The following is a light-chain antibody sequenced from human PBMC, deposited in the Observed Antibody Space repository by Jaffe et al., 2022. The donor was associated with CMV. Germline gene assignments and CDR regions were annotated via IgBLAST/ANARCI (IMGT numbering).Light chain of an antibody. CDR1: DIGSKY. CDR3: QVWDNISDHVV. Sequence: SFVLTQPPAVSVAPGKTATITCGGDDIGSKYVHWYQQTPGQAPVVVIRYDTDRPSGIPERFSGSKSGNTATLTIGRVEAGDEADYFCQVWDNISDHVVFGGGTKLTVL. V-gene: IGLV3-21*04. J-gene: IGLJ2*01. CDR2: YDT.